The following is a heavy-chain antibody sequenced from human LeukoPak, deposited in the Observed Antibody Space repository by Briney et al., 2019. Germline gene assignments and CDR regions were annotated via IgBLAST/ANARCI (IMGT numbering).Heavy chain of an antibody. J-gene: IGHJ4*02. CDR3: ARERGLVRDFDY. CDR2: IYYSGST. D-gene: IGHD3-10*01. V-gene: IGHV4-30-4*01. Sequence: SETLSLTCTVSGGSISSGDYYWSWIRQPPGKGLGWIGYIYYSGSTYYNPSLKSRVTISVDTSKNQFSLKLSSVTAADTAVYYCARERGLVRDFDYWGQGTLVTVSS. CDR1: GGSISSGDYY.